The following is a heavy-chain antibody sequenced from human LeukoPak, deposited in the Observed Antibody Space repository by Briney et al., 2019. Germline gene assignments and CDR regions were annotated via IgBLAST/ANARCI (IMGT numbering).Heavy chain of an antibody. J-gene: IGHJ5*02. CDR1: GCSISSSNW. CDR2: IYHSGST. CDR3: ARVAGYLPTRWFDP. D-gene: IGHD6-25*01. V-gene: IGHV4-4*02. Sequence: PSGTLSLTCAVSGCSISSSNWWSWVRQPPGKGLEWIGEIYHSGSTNYNPSLKSRVTISVDKSKNQFSLKLSSVTAADTAVYYCARVAGYLPTRWFDPWGQGTHVTVSS.